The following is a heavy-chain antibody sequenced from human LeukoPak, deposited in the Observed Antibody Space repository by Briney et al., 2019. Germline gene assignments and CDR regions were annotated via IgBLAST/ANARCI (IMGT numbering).Heavy chain of an antibody. CDR2: IYTSGST. CDR3: ARSPSGSYRDYYYYMDV. J-gene: IGHJ6*03. Sequence: PSETLSLTCTVSGGSISSYYWSWIRQPAGKGLEWIGRIYTSGSTNYNPSLKSRVTMSVDTPKNQFSLKLSSVTAADTAVYYCARSPSGSYRDYYYYMDVWGKGTTVTVSS. D-gene: IGHD1-26*01. CDR1: GGSISSYY. V-gene: IGHV4-4*07.